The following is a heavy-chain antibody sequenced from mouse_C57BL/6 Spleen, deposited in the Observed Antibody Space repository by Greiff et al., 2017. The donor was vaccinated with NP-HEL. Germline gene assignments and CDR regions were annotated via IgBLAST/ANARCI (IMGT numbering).Heavy chain of an antibody. J-gene: IGHJ1*03. CDR3: AINYFDV. CDR2: IDPSDSYT. V-gene: IGHV1-59*01. CDR1: GYTFTSYW. Sequence: QVQLQQPGAELVRPGTSVKLSCKASGYTFTSYWMHWVKQRPGQGLEWIGVIDPSDSYTNYNQKFKGKATLTVDTSSSTAYMQLSSLTSEDSAVYYCAINYFDVWGTGTTVTVSS.